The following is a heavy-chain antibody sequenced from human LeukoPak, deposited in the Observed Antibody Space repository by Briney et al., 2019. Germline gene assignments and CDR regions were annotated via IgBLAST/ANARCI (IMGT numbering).Heavy chain of an antibody. V-gene: IGHV3-30*02. J-gene: IGHJ4*02. Sequence: GGSLRLSCAASGFTFSSYGMHWVRQAPGKGLEWVAFIRYDGSNKYYADSVKGRFTISRDNSKNTLYLQMNSLRAEDTAVYYCAKESSSWYGRNFDYWGQGTLVTVSS. CDR2: IRYDGSNK. CDR3: AKESSSWYGRNFDY. D-gene: IGHD6-13*01. CDR1: GFTFSSYG.